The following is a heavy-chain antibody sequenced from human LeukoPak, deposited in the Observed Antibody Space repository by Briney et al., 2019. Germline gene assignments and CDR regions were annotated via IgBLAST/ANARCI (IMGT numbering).Heavy chain of an antibody. J-gene: IGHJ4*02. D-gene: IGHD4-17*01. CDR2: ISGSGGST. V-gene: IGHV3-23*01. Sequence: GGTLRLSCAASGFTFSSYGMSWVRQAPGKGLEWVSAISGSGGSTYYAGSVKGRFTISRDNSKNTLYLQMNSLRAEDTAVYYCAKDQVSYGDGGFDYWGQGTLVTVSS. CDR1: GFTFSSYG. CDR3: AKDQVSYGDGGFDY.